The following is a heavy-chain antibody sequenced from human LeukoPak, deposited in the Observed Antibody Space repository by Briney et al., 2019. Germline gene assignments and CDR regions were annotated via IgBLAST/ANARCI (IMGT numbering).Heavy chain of an antibody. J-gene: IGHJ6*03. CDR1: QFTFSRFA. Sequence: GGSLRLSCEASQFTFSRFAMSWIRQAPGTGLELVSTLSSSGGATYYADSVKGRFTISRDNSKDTLYLQMDNLRADDTAVYYCAKHLGSHSFLLYHMDVWGKGASVIVSS. D-gene: IGHD2-21*01. CDR2: LSSSGGAT. CDR3: AKHLGSHSFLLYHMDV. V-gene: IGHV3-23*01.